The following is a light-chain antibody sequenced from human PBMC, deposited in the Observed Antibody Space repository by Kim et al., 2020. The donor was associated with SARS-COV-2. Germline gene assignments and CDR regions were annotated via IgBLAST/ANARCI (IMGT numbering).Light chain of an antibody. CDR1: KLGDKY. J-gene: IGLJ2*01. Sequence: SVSPGQTASITCSGDKLGDKYACWYQKKPGQSPVLVIYQDGKRPSGIPERFSGSNSGNTATLTISGTQAMDEADYYCQAWDSSTVVFGGGTQLTVL. V-gene: IGLV3-1*01. CDR3: QAWDSSTVV. CDR2: QDG.